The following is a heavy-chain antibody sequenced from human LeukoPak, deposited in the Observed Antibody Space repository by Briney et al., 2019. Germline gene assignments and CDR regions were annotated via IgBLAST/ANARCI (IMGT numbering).Heavy chain of an antibody. CDR1: GGSISSDDYY. D-gene: IGHD1-26*01. CDR3: ARESLGATTGFDY. V-gene: IGHV4-30-4*08. CDR2: IYHSGNT. J-gene: IGHJ4*02. Sequence: SETLSLTCTVSGGSISSDDYYWTWIRQSPGKGLEWIGYIYHSGNTNYNPSLKSRATISIETSKNQFSLQLRFVTAADTAVYYCARESLGATTGFDYWGRGTLVTVSS.